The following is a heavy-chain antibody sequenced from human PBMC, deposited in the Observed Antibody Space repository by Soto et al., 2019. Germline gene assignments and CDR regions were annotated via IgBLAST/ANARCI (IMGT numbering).Heavy chain of an antibody. CDR1: GGTFSSYA. J-gene: IGHJ5*02. Sequence: SVKLSCKDSGGTFSSYAISWVRQAPGQGLEWIGGIIPIFGTANYAQKFQGRVTITADESTSTAYMELSSLRSEDTAVYYCAKDLMAAAGTFFVIVSAYFDPWGQGTLVTVSS. CDR3: AKDLMAAAGTFFVIVSAYFDP. V-gene: IGHV1-69*13. CDR2: IIPIFGTA. D-gene: IGHD6-13*01.